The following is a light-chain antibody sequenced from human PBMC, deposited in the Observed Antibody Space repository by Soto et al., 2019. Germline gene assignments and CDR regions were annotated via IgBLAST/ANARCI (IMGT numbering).Light chain of an antibody. CDR3: HQYGRSPLMYT. Sequence: EIVLTQSPGTLSLSPGERATLSCRASQSITSNFLAWYQQKPGQAPRLLIYGASTRAAGVPDRFSGSGSGTDFTLTITRLEPEDFAVYYCHQYGRSPLMYTFGQGTKLGFK. V-gene: IGKV3-20*01. CDR2: GAS. J-gene: IGKJ2*01. CDR1: QSITSNF.